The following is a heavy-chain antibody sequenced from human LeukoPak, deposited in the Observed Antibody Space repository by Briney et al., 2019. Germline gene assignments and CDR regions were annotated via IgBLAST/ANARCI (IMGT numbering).Heavy chain of an antibody. V-gene: IGHV3-30*02. CDR3: ARLMGSAGSPYFQH. J-gene: IGHJ1*01. D-gene: IGHD2-21*01. CDR1: GFTFSSYG. Sequence: GGSLRLSCAASGFTFSSYGMHWVRQAPGKGLEWVAFIRYDRSNKYYADSVKGRFTISRDNSKNTLYLQMNSLRAEDTAVYYCARLMGSAGSPYFQHWGQGTLVTVSS. CDR2: IRYDRSNK.